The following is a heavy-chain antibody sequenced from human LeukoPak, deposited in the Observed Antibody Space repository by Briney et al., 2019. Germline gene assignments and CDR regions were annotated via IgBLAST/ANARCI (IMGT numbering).Heavy chain of an antibody. V-gene: IGHV3-74*01. CDR3: ARDKGDYAFDI. J-gene: IGHJ3*02. CDR1: GFTFSSYW. CDR2: INSDGSST. Sequence: GGSLRLSCAASGFTFSSYWTHWVRQAPGKGLVWVSRINSDGSSTSYADSVKGRFTISRDNAKNTLYLQMNSLRAEDTAVYYCARDKGDYAFDIWGQGTMVTVSS. D-gene: IGHD3-16*01.